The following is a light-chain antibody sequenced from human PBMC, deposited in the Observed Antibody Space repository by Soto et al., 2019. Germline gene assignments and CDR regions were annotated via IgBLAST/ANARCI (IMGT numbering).Light chain of an antibody. V-gene: IGKV3-20*01. J-gene: IGKJ1*01. CDR3: QQYCSSGT. CDR2: GAS. Sequence: GTMALSPGEIATVSCRASQSVSNNYLAWYQQKPGQAPRLLIYGASNRATGIPDRFSGSGSGTDFTLTISRLEPEDFAVYYRQQYCSSGTFGQGTKVDTK. CDR1: QSVSNNY.